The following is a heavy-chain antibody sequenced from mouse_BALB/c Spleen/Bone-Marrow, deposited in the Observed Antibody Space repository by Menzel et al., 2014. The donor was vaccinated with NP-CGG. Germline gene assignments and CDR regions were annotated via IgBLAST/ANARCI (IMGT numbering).Heavy chain of an antibody. Sequence: VQLQQPGAELVKPGASVKLSCTASGFNIKDTYMHWVKQRPEQGLEWIGRIDPANGNTKYDPKFQGKATITADTSSNTAYLQLSSLTSEDTAVYYCAMYYYGSSLCAYWGQGTLVTVSA. D-gene: IGHD1-1*01. CDR1: GFNIKDTY. CDR2: IDPANGNT. V-gene: IGHV14-3*02. J-gene: IGHJ3*01. CDR3: AMYYYGSSLCAY.